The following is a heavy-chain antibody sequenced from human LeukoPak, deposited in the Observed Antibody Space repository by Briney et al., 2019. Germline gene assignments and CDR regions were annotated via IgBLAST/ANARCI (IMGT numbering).Heavy chain of an antibody. CDR2: ISYDGSNK. Sequence: GGSLRLSCSASGFTFSSYGMHWVRQAPGKGLEWVAVISYDGSNKYYADSVKGRFTISRDNSKNTLYLQMNSQRAEDTAVYYCAKDMNYYDSSGYYSPVDYWGQGTLVTVSS. V-gene: IGHV3-30*18. CDR1: GFTFSSYG. CDR3: AKDMNYYDSSGYYSPVDY. J-gene: IGHJ4*02. D-gene: IGHD3-22*01.